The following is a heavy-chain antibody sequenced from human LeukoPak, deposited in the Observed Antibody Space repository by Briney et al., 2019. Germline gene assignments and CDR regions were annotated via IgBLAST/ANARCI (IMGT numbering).Heavy chain of an antibody. V-gene: IGHV3-23*01. Sequence: GGSLRLSCAASGFTFSNYGMSWVRQAPGKGLEWVSTISASAGSTYYADSVKGRFTISRDNSRNTLFLQMNSLRAEDTAVYYCAKAVLRLLEWSYFDCWGQGTLVPVSS. CDR3: AKAVLRLLEWSYFDC. D-gene: IGHD3-3*01. J-gene: IGHJ4*02. CDR2: ISASAGST. CDR1: GFTFSNYG.